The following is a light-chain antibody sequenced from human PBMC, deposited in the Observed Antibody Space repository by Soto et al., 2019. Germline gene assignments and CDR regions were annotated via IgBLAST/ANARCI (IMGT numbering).Light chain of an antibody. Sequence: EIVMTQSPATLSLSPGESATLSCRASQSIASNLAWYQHQPGKAPRFLINGASTRATGIPARFRGSGSGTEFTLTISSLQSEDFAVYYCQQYDNWPYTFGQGTKLEIK. CDR1: QSIASN. V-gene: IGKV3-15*01. CDR3: QQYDNWPYT. J-gene: IGKJ2*01. CDR2: GAS.